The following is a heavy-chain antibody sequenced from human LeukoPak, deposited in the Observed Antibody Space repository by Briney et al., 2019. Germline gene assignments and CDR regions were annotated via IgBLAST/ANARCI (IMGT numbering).Heavy chain of an antibody. CDR1: GYTFTGYY. Sequence: ASGKVSCKASGYTFTGYYMHWVRQAPGQGLEWMGWINPNSGSTNYAQKFQGRVTMTRDTSISTAYMELNRLRSDDTAVYYCARDTTLITYWFDPWGQGTLVSVSS. J-gene: IGHJ5*02. D-gene: IGHD1-1*01. V-gene: IGHV1-2*02. CDR2: INPNSGST. CDR3: ARDTTLITYWFDP.